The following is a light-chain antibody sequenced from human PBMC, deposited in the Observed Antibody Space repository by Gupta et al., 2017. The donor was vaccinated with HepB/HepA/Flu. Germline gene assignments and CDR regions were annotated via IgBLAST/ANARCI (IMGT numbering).Light chain of an antibody. CDR3: QQDYSSPFT. J-gene: IGKJ3*01. CDR1: LSVLDSSNNKNY. CDR2: WAS. Sequence: DLEITHSPDSLAVSLGERATINCKSSLSVLDSSNNKNYLAWYQQKPGQPPKLLIFWASTRESGVPDRFSGSGSGTDFTLTISSLQAEDLAVYYCQQDYSSPFTFGRGTKVAIK. V-gene: IGKV4-1*01.